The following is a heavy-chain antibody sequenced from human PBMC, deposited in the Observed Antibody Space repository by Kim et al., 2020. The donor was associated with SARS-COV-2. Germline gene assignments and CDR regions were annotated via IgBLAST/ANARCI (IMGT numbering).Heavy chain of an antibody. D-gene: IGHD3-22*01. CDR1: GFTISNYP. J-gene: IGHJ4*02. CDR3: ARGQVEIRLILVAIFSSRHSFDY. Sequence: GGSLRLSCVVKGFTISNYPMNWVRQGPGKGLEWVSSISDRGGSTDYADSVKGRFTISRDNSKNTVYLQMNSLRAEDTALYYCARGQVEIRLILVAIFSSRHSFDYWGQGSLVTVSS. CDR2: ISDRGGST. V-gene: IGHV3-23*01.